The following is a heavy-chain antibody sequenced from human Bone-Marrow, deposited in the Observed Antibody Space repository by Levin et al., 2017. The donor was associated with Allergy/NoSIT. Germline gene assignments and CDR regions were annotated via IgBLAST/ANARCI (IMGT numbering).Heavy chain of an antibody. V-gene: IGHV3-30*04. J-gene: IGHJ6*02. Sequence: PGESLKISCAPSGFLFSTYAMHWVRQAPGKGLEWVAVISFDGSNKDHADSVKGRFTISRDNSQNTLFLQMNSLRAEDTAVYYCARDLTLNSYYYYGMDVWGQGTTVTVSS. CDR3: ARDLTLNSYYYYGMDV. CDR1: GFLFSTYA. CDR2: ISFDGSNK. D-gene: IGHD3-16*01.